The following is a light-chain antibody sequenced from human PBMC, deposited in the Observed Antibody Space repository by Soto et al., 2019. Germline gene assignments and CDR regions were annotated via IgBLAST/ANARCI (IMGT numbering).Light chain of an antibody. J-gene: IGKJ5*01. Sequence: IVLTQSPATLSLSPGERATLSCRASQSVSSYLAWYQQKPGQAPRLLIYDASNRATGIPARFSGSGSGTDFTLTISSLEPEDFAVYYCQQRSNWPPTFGQGTRLEIX. CDR3: QQRSNWPPT. CDR2: DAS. V-gene: IGKV3-11*01. CDR1: QSVSSY.